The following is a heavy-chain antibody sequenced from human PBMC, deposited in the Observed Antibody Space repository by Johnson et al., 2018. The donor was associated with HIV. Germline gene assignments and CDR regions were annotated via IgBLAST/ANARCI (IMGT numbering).Heavy chain of an antibody. CDR1: GFTFSSYA. CDR2: ISYYGSNK. D-gene: IGHD4-23*01. V-gene: IGHV3-30*04. J-gene: IGHJ3*02. Sequence: QVQLVESGGGVVQAGRSLRLSCAASGFTFSSYAMHWVRQAPGKGLEWVAVISYYGSNKYYADSVKGRFTISRDNSKNTLYLQMNSLRAEDTAVYYCARGYGGNYDAFDIWGQGTMVTVSS. CDR3: ARGYGGNYDAFDI.